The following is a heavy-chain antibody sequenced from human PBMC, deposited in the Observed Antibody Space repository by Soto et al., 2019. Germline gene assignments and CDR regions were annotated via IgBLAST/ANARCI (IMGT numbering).Heavy chain of an antibody. CDR1: GGTFSSYA. D-gene: IGHD3-22*01. V-gene: IGHV1-69*13. CDR2: IIPIFGTA. Sequence: SVKVSCKASGGTFSSYAISWVRQAPGQGFEWMGGIIPIFGTANYAQKFQGRVTITADESTSTAYMELSSLRSEDTAVYYCARVLKGYYDSSGYAFDIWGQGTMVTVSS. CDR3: ARVLKGYYDSSGYAFDI. J-gene: IGHJ3*02.